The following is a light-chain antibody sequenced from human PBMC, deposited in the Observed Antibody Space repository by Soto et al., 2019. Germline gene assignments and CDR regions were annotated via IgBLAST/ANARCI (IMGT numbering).Light chain of an antibody. CDR3: QKYSSAPFT. J-gene: IGKJ3*01. Sequence: DIQLTQSPSSLSASVGDRVTITCRTSQANNYDLAWYQQKPGKVPKLLIYAASTLQFGVPHRFSESGYGTDFPLTISSLQPEDVETYYCQKYSSAPFTFGPGIKVDIK. CDR1: QANNYD. CDR2: AAS. V-gene: IGKV1-27*01.